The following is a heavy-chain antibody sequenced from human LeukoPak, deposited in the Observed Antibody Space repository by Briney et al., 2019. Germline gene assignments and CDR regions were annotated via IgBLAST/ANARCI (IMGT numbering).Heavy chain of an antibody. Sequence: GGSLRLSCTASGFTFGDYAMSWVRQAPGKGLERVGFIRSKAYGGTTEYAASVKGRFTISRDDSKSIAYLQMNSLKTEDTAVYYCTRDNWASLDYWGQGTLVTVSS. J-gene: IGHJ4*02. CDR3: TRDNWASLDY. V-gene: IGHV3-49*04. D-gene: IGHD7-27*01. CDR2: IRSKAYGGTT. CDR1: GFTFGDYA.